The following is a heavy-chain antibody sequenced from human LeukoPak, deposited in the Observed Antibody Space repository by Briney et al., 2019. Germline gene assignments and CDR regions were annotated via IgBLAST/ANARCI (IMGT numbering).Heavy chain of an antibody. V-gene: IGHV1-69*13. J-gene: IGHJ5*02. CDR3: AKDPRITMVRGSSGWFDP. D-gene: IGHD3-10*01. Sequence: GASVKVSCKASGGTFSSYAISWVRQAPGQGLEWMGGIIPIFGTANYAQKFQGRVTITADESTSTAYMELSSLRSEDTAVYYCAKDPRITMVRGSSGWFDPWGQGTLVTVSS. CDR1: GGTFSSYA. CDR2: IIPIFGTA.